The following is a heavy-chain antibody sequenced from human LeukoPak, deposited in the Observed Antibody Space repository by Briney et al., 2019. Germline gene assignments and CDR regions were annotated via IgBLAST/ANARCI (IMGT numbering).Heavy chain of an antibody. CDR2: ISSSSSFI. D-gene: IGHD3-16*01. V-gene: IGHV3-21*01. Sequence: GGSLRLSRAASGFTFSSYSMNWVRQAPGKGLQWVSSISSSSSFIYYADSVKGRFTISRDNAKNSLYLQMNSLRAEDTAVYYCARDLFDDYSLDYWGQGTLVTVSS. CDR3: ARDLFDDYSLDY. J-gene: IGHJ4*02. CDR1: GFTFSSYS.